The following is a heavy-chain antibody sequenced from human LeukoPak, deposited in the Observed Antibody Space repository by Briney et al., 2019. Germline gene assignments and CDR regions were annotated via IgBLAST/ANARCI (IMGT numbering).Heavy chain of an antibody. J-gene: IGHJ4*02. CDR3: ARGNVKTLKYIAAADY. Sequence: SETLSLTCTVSGGSISSYYWRWIRQPPGNGLEWIGYIYYSGSTNYNPSLKSRVTISVDTSKNQFSLKLSSVTAADTAVYYCARGNVKTLKYIAAADYWGQGILVTVSS. D-gene: IGHD6-13*01. CDR2: IYYSGST. V-gene: IGHV4-59*12. CDR1: GGSISSYY.